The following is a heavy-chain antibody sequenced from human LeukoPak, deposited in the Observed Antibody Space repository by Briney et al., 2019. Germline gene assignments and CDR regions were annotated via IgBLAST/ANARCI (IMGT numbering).Heavy chain of an antibody. V-gene: IGHV4-38-2*02. Sequence: SETLSLTCTVSTYSISSGYYWGWIRQPPGKGLEWIANIYYSGSTYYNPSLKSRVTISVDTSKNQFSLRLNSVTAADTSIYYCARIPTNAVPSAHNGFDIWGQGTMLTVSS. J-gene: IGHJ3*02. CDR3: ARIPTNAVPSAHNGFDI. CDR2: IYYSGST. CDR1: TYSISSGYY. D-gene: IGHD6-19*01.